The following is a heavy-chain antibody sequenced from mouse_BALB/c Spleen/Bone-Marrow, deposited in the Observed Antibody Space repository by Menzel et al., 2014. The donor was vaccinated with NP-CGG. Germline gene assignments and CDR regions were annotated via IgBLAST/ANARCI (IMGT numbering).Heavy chain of an antibody. Sequence: DVKLQESGGGLVQPGDSLRLSCATSGFTFSDFYMEWVRQPPGKRLEWIAASRNKAKYYTTEYSASVKGRFIVSRDTSRSVLYLQMNALRAEDTAIYYCARDVGYGNYFVYWGQGTLVTVSA. CDR2: SRNKAKYYTT. CDR1: GFTFSDFY. D-gene: IGHD2-10*02. J-gene: IGHJ3*01. V-gene: IGHV7-1*02. CDR3: ARDVGYGNYFVY.